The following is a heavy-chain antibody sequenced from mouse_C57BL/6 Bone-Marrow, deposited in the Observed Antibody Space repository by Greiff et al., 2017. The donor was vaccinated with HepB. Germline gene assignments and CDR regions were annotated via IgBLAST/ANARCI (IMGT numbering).Heavy chain of an antibody. Sequence: VKLMESGPELVKPGASVKLSCKASGYTFTSYDINWVKQRPGQGLEWIGWIYPRDGSTKYNEKFKGKATLTVDTSSSTSYMELHSLTSEDSAVYFCARYPYDYDGAWFAYWGRGTLITVSA. CDR3: ARYPYDYDGAWFAY. J-gene: IGHJ3*01. CDR1: GYTFTSYD. CDR2: IYPRDGST. D-gene: IGHD2-4*01. V-gene: IGHV1-85*01.